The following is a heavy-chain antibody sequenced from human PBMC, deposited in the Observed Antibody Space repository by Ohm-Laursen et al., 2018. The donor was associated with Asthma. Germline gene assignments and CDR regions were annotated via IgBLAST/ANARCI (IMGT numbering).Heavy chain of an antibody. Sequence: SSLRLSCAASGFTFSSYGMRWVRQAPGKGLEWLAVISCDGSDKKYADSVKGRFTSSRDDAKNTLYLQMDSLRPEDTAVYYCARDWGRCDGSGYSDFDYWGQGTLVTVSS. D-gene: IGHD3-22*01. V-gene: IGHV3-30*03. CDR2: ISCDGSDK. CDR3: ARDWGRCDGSGYSDFDY. J-gene: IGHJ4*02. CDR1: GFTFSSYG.